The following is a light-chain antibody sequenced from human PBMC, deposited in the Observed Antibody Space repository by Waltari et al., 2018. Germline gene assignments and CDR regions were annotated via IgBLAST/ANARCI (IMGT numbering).Light chain of an antibody. Sequence: EIVMTQSPAALSVSPGERATLSCMASQSVTSNLAWYQKKRGHSPRLLIYDASIRATGIPARFSGRGSGTEFTLTISSLQSEDFAVYYCQQYNNLQTFGQGTKLELK. CDR3: QQYNNLQT. CDR2: DAS. J-gene: IGKJ2*01. CDR1: QSVTSN. V-gene: IGKV3D-15*01.